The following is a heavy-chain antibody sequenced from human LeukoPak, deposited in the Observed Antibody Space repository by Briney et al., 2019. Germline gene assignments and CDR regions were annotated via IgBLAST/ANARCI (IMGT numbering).Heavy chain of an antibody. V-gene: IGHV3-66*01. Sequence: GGSLRLSCAASGFTVSSNYMSWVRQAPGKGLEWVSVIYSGGSTYYADSVKGRFTISRDNSKNTLYLQVNSLRAEDTAIYYCAKYARSYCSGGSCYWDYWGQGTLVTVSS. D-gene: IGHD2-15*01. CDR1: GFTVSSNY. CDR2: IYSGGST. J-gene: IGHJ4*02. CDR3: AKYARSYCSGGSCYWDY.